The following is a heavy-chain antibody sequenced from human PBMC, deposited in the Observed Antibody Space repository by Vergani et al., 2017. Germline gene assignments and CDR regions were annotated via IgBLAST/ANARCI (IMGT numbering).Heavy chain of an antibody. CDR1: GGTFSSYA. Sequence: QVQLVQSGAEVKKPGSSVKVSCKASGGTFSSYAISWVRQAPGQGLEWMGGIIPIFGTANYAQKFQGRVTITADESTSTAYMELSSLRSEDTAVYYCARAAYCSSTSCRSLYYYYMDVWGKGTTVTVSS. V-gene: IGHV1-69*01. CDR3: ARAAYCSSTSCRSLYYYYMDV. CDR2: IIPIFGTA. D-gene: IGHD2-2*01. J-gene: IGHJ6*03.